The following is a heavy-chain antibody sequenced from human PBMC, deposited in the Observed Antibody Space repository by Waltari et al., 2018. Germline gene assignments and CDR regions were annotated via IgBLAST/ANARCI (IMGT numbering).Heavy chain of an antibody. CDR1: GFTFSSYS. CDR2: ISSSSTI. CDR3: ARDALWFGELALDY. J-gene: IGHJ4*02. Sequence: EVQLVESGGGLVQPGGSLRLSCAASGFTFSSYSMNWVRQAPGKGLEWVSYISSSSTIYYADSVKGRFTISRDNAKNSLYLQMNSLRAEDTAVYYCARDALWFGELALDYWGQGTLVTVSS. V-gene: IGHV3-48*01. D-gene: IGHD3-10*01.